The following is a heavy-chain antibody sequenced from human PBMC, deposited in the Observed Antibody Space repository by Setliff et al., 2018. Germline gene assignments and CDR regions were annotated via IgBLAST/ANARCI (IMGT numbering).Heavy chain of an antibody. D-gene: IGHD3-3*01. J-gene: IGHJ4*02. V-gene: IGHV4-39*07. CDR1: GGSISSGSYY. CDR3: ALSDHYPFYYDY. CDR2: IYYSGST. Sequence: SETLSLTCTVSGGSISSGSYYWSWIRQPPGKGLEWIGSIYYSGSTYYNPSLKSRVTISVDKSKNQFSLKLSSVTAADTAVYYCALSDHYPFYYDYWGLGTLVTVSS.